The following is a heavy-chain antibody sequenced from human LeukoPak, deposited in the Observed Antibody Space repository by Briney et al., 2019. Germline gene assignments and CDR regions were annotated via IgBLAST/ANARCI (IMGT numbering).Heavy chain of an antibody. V-gene: IGHV3-23*01. J-gene: IGHJ4*02. CDR3: AARKVRGVWFYLDY. Sequence: PGGSLRLSCEASGFTFSGYAMSWVRQAPGKGLEWVSTLSGSGSNTYYADSVKGRFAISTDNSKNTLYLQMNSLRVEDTAVYFCAARKVRGVWFYLDYWGQGTLVTASS. CDR2: LSGSGSNT. D-gene: IGHD3-10*01. CDR1: GFTFSGYA.